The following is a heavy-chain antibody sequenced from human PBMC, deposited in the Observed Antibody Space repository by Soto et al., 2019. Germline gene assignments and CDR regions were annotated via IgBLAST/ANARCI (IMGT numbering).Heavy chain of an antibody. V-gene: IGHV4-59*12. CDR3: ARVVISDRVFDY. J-gene: IGHJ4*02. D-gene: IGHD3-16*02. CDR1: GGSISSFY. Sequence: SETLSLTCSVSGGSISSFYWSWIRQPPGKGLEWIGYVHYSGSTDYNPSLKSRVTMSVDTSKNQFSLKLSSVTAADTAVYYCARVVISDRVFDYWGQGTLVTVSS. CDR2: VHYSGST.